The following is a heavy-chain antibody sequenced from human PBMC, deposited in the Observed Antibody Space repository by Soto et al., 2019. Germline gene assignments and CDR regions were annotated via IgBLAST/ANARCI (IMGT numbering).Heavy chain of an antibody. CDR3: TTGSRLGYCSSTSCYVRGGYYYGMDV. Sequence: GGSLRLSCAASGFTFSNAWMNWVRQAPGKGLEWVGRIKSKTDGGTTDYAAPVKGRFTISRDDSKNTLYLQMNSLKTEDTAVYYCTTGSRLGYCSSTSCYVRGGYYYGMDVWGQGTTVTVSS. D-gene: IGHD2-2*01. V-gene: IGHV3-15*07. CDR2: IKSKTDGGTT. J-gene: IGHJ6*02. CDR1: GFTFSNAW.